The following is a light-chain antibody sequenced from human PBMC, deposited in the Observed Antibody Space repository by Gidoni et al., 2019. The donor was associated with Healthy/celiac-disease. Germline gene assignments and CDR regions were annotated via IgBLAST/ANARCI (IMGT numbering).Light chain of an antibody. J-gene: IGLJ2*01. CDR2: DVS. CDR1: SSDVGGYNY. CDR3: SSYTRSSTVV. Sequence: QSALTQPASVSGSPGQSITISCTGTSSDVGGYNYGSWYQQHPGKAPKLMIYDVSNRPSGVSNRFSGSKSGNTASLTISGLQAEDEADYYCSSYTRSSTVVFGGGTKLTVL. V-gene: IGLV2-14*03.